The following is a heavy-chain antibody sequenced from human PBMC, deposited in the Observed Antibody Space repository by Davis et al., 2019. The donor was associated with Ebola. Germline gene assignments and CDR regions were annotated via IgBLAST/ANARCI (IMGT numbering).Heavy chain of an antibody. J-gene: IGHJ4*02. CDR2: ISYDGSNK. CDR1: GFTFSSYA. V-gene: IGHV3-30-3*01. CDR3: ARGKGAVVVITYYDY. Sequence: PGGSLRLSCAASGFTFSSYAMHWVRQAPGKGLEWVAVISYDGSNKYYADSVKGRFTISRDNSKNTLYLQMNSLRAEDTAVYYCARGKGAVVVITYYDYWGQGTLVTVSS. D-gene: IGHD3-22*01.